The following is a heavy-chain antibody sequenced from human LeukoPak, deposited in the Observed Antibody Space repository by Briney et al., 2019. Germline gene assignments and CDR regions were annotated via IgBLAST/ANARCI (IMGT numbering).Heavy chain of an antibody. CDR3: ARDGYRLSGYFYYMDV. CDR2: INTHNGDT. CDR1: GYTFASFG. Sequence: ATVKVSCKASGYTFASFGITWVRQAPGQGLKWMGWINTHNGDTNYAQKLQGRVTMTTDTSTSTAYMELRSLRSDDTAVYYCARDGYRLSGYFYYMDVWGKGTTVTVSS. V-gene: IGHV1-18*01. J-gene: IGHJ6*03. D-gene: IGHD2-2*03.